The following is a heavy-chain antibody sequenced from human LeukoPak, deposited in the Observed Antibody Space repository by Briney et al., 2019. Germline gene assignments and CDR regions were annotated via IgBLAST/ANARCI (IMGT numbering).Heavy chain of an antibody. CDR3: AKGDRVATRHYFDY. V-gene: IGHV3-23*01. CDR1: GFTFSSYA. D-gene: IGHD5-12*01. CDR2: ISGSGSST. Sequence: PGGSLRLSCAASGFTFSSYAMNWVRQAPGKGLEWVSGISGSGSSTYYADSVKGRFTISRDNSKNTLSLQMYSLRAEDTAVYYCAKGDRVATRHYFDYWGQGTLVTVSS. J-gene: IGHJ4*02.